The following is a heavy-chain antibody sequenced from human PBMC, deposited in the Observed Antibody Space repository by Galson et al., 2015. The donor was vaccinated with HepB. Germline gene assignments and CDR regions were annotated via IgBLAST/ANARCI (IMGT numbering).Heavy chain of an antibody. J-gene: IGHJ4*02. D-gene: IGHD3-10*01. CDR1: GFIFSSNW. V-gene: IGHV3-7*03. Sequence: SLRLSCAASGFIFSSNWMSWVRQAPGKGLEWVANINQDGTEKYYVDAVKGRFTISRDNARDSLYLQLNSLRDSDTAIYCCARLRVTRVRGLVGVYFDLWGQGTLVPVTS. CDR2: INQDGTEK. CDR3: ARLRVTRVRGLVGVYFDL.